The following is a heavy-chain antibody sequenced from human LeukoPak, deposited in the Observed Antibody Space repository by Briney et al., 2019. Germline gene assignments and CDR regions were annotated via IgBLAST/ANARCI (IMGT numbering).Heavy chain of an antibody. D-gene: IGHD3-16*01. V-gene: IGHV1-2*02. J-gene: IGHJ6*02. Sequence: ASGKVSCKASGYTFTGCYMPWVRQAPGQGLGWMGWINPNSGGTNYAQKFQGRVTMTRDTSISTAYMELSRLRSDDTAVYYGAREAFGKGYGMDVWGQGTTATVSS. CDR3: AREAFGKGYGMDV. CDR1: GYTFTGCY. CDR2: INPNSGGT.